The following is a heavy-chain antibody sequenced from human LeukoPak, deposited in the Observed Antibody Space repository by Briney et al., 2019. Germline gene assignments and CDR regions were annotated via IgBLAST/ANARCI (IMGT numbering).Heavy chain of an antibody. CDR2: IYYSGST. D-gene: IGHD2-21*02. Sequence: PSETLSLTCTVSGVSISSSSYYWGWIRQPPGKGLEWIGSIYYSGSTYYNPSLKSRVTISVDTSKNQFSLKLSSVTAADTAVYYCARFSVVVTATLFDYWGQGTLVTVSS. V-gene: IGHV4-39*01. J-gene: IGHJ4*02. CDR3: ARFSVVVTATLFDY. CDR1: GVSISSSSYY.